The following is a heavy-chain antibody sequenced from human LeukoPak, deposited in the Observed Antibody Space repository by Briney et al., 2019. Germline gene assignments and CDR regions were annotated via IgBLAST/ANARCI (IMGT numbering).Heavy chain of an antibody. CDR2: IYSGGST. D-gene: IGHD5-24*01. V-gene: IGHV3-53*01. CDR3: ARRDDHNGRDY. CDR1: GFTVSNNY. J-gene: IGHJ4*02. Sequence: GGSLRPSCVVSGFTVSNNYMSWVRQAPRKGLEWVSLIYSGGSTYYADSVKGRFTISRDNSKNTVYLQMNSLRAEDTAMYYCARRDDHNGRDYWGQGTLVTVSS.